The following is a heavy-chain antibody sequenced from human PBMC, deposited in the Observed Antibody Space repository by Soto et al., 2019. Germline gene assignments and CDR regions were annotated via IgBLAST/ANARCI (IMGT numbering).Heavy chain of an antibody. D-gene: IGHD1-20*01. CDR3: ARDAFSLGNFITGKFSDY. V-gene: IGHV1-2*02. CDR2: INPKSGGT. J-gene: IGHJ4*02. CDR1: GYSFTGYS. Sequence: ASVKVSCKTAGYSFTGYSVHWVRQAPGHGPEWMGWINPKSGGTKYAQKFQGRVTMTRDTSISTVFMELSRVTSDDTAVYYCARDAFSLGNFITGKFSDYWGQGIVLTGAS.